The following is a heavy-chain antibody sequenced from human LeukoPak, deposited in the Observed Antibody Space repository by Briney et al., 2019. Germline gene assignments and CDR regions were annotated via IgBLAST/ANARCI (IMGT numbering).Heavy chain of an antibody. Sequence: SETLSLTCTVSGGSISSYYWSWIRQPPGKGLGWIGYIYYSGSTNYNPSLKSRVTISVDTSKNQFSLKLSSVTAADTAVYYCARGAKLRFLEWLARDYYYYMDVWGKGTTVTVSS. CDR1: GGSISSYY. J-gene: IGHJ6*03. CDR3: ARGAKLRFLEWLARDYYYYMDV. V-gene: IGHV4-59*01. CDR2: IYYSGST. D-gene: IGHD3-3*01.